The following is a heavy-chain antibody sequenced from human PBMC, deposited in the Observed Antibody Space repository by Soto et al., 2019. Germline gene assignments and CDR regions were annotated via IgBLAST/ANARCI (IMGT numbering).Heavy chain of an antibody. CDR1: EYSFTGHY. J-gene: IGHJ5*02. Sequence: ASVKVSCKASEYSFTGHYLHWVRQAPGQGLEWMGWIDPKSGDTKYAPKFQDRVTMTRDTSINTAYMDLYSLRQDDTAVYYCARDYDKSGYDYFDPWGQGTLVTVSS. D-gene: IGHD3-22*01. CDR3: ARDYDKSGYDYFDP. V-gene: IGHV1-2*07. CDR2: IDPKSGDT.